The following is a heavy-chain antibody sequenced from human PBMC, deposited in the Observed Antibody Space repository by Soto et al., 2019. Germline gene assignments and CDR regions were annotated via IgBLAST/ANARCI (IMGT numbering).Heavy chain of an antibody. V-gene: IGHV1-3*01. Sequence: HVELVQSGADVKKPGASVTISCKASGYTFTDYALHWVRQAPGQRLEWMGWMNAGVGNTLYSQKFQGRITTTKDTSASTAYMELNSLKSEDTAIYYCARGTGYTFGSLNYWGPGTLVTVSS. D-gene: IGHD5-18*01. J-gene: IGHJ4*02. CDR2: MNAGVGNT. CDR1: GYTFTDYA. CDR3: ARGTGYTFGSLNY.